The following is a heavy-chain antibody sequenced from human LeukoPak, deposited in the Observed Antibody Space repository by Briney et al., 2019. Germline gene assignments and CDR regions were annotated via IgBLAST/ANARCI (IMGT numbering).Heavy chain of an antibody. CDR1: GFTLSNAW. J-gene: IGHJ6*03. V-gene: IGHV3-15*01. CDR2: IKSKTNGETR. Sequence: GGSLRLSCAASGFTLSNAWMNWVRQAPGKGLEWVGLIKSKTNGETRDYAAPVKGRFTISRDDSKNTLYLQMDSLKTEDTAVYYCTTGISVGAKSGYYYYYYMDVWGKGTTVTVSS. D-gene: IGHD1-26*01. CDR3: TTGISVGAKSGYYYYYYMDV.